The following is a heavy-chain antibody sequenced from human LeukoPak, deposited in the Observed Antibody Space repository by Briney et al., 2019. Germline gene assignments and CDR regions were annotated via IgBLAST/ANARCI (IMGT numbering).Heavy chain of an antibody. CDR1: GFIFSDRY. CDR3: AKRVPFGNWFDP. CDR2: ISGSGGST. Sequence: GGSLRLSCAASGFIFSDRYMDWVRQAPGKGLEWVSAISGSGGSTYYADSVKGRFTISRDNSKNTLYLQMNSLRAEDTAVYYCAKRVPFGNWFDPWGQGTLVTVSS. J-gene: IGHJ5*02. D-gene: IGHD3-16*01. V-gene: IGHV3-23*01.